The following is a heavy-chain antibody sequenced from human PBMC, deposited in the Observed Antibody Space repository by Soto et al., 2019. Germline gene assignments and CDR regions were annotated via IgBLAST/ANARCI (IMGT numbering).Heavy chain of an antibody. Sequence: GGSLRLSCAASGFNVSSNAMNWGRQAPGKGLEWLSLIHSDANTKYADSVKGRFTVSRDSSENKFYLHMNSLRAEDTAVYYCARHVWLESWGQGTLVTVSS. CDR1: GFNVSSNA. CDR3: ARHVWLES. CDR2: IHSDANT. J-gene: IGHJ5*01. V-gene: IGHV3-53*01.